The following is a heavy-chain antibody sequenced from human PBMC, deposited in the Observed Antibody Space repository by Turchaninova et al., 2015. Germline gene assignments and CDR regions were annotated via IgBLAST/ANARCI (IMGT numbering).Heavy chain of an antibody. CDR1: GDPISSYY. D-gene: IGHD4-17*01. Sequence: QVQLQESGPGLVKPSETLSLPCTVSGDPISSYYWSWIRPPPGKGLEWIGYIYYSGNTNYNPSLKSRVTMSVDTFKNQFSLKLSSVTAADTAVYYCARVSMDYGWYFDLWGRGTLVTVSS. CDR3: ARVSMDYGWYFDL. V-gene: IGHV4-59*01. J-gene: IGHJ2*01. CDR2: IYYSGNT.